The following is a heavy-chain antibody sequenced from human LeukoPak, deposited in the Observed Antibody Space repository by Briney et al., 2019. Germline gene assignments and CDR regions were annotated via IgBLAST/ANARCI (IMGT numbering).Heavy chain of an antibody. J-gene: IGHJ3*02. D-gene: IGHD6-13*01. V-gene: IGHV1-18*01. Sequence: ASVKVSCKASGYTFTSYGISWVRQAPGQGLEWMGWISAYNGNTNYAQKLQGRVTMTTDTSTSTAYMELRSLRSDDTAVYYCARDRGYRSSWYPYDSSGQGVFEIWGQGTMVTVSS. CDR1: GYTFTSYG. CDR3: ARDRGYRSSWYPYDSSGQGVFEI. CDR2: ISAYNGNT.